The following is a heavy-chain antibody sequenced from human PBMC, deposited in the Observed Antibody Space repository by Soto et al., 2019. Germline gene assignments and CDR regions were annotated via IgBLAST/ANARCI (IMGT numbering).Heavy chain of an antibody. V-gene: IGHV4-59*01. CDR1: GGSISSFY. J-gene: IGHJ4*02. CDR2: IYYYGNT. D-gene: IGHD4-17*01. Sequence: SETLSLTCTVSGGSISSFYWSWIRQPPGKGLEWIGYIYYYGNTSYNPSLKSRVTISVDTSKNQFSLKLSSVTAADTAVYYCARDPRIYSDPYYFDYWGQGTLVTVSS. CDR3: ARDPRIYSDPYYFDY.